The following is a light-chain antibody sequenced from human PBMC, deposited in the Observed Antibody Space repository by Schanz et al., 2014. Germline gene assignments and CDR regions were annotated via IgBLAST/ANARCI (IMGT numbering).Light chain of an antibody. CDR3: QQRRT. Sequence: EIVMTQSPATLSVSPGERATLSCRASQSVSSFLAWYQQKPGQAPRLLIYGASSRATGIPDRFSGSGSGTDFTLTISSLEPEDFAVYYCQQRRTFGGGTKVEIK. J-gene: IGKJ4*01. V-gene: IGKV3-11*01. CDR2: GAS. CDR1: QSVSSF.